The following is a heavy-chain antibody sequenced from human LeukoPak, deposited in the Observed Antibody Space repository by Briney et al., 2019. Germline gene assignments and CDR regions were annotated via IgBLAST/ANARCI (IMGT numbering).Heavy chain of an antibody. V-gene: IGHV1-69*05. CDR1: GGTFSSYA. D-gene: IGHD3-22*01. J-gene: IGHJ4*02. Sequence: GASMKVSCKASGGTFSSYAISWVRQAPGQGLEWMGGIIPIFGTANYAQKFQGRVTITTDESTSTAYMELSSLRSEDTAVYYCARERQPGYYDSSGYYHFDYWGQGTLVTVSS. CDR3: ARERQPGYYDSSGYYHFDY. CDR2: IIPIFGTA.